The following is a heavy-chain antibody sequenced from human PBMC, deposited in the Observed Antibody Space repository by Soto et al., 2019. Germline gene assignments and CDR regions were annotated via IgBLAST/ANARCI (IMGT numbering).Heavy chain of an antibody. CDR2: ISHSGTT. CDR3: AKDHTGADAFDI. D-gene: IGHD7-27*01. Sequence: SETLSLTCAVSGGSITHDNWWNWARQPPGKGLEWIGEISHSGTTNYNPSLKSRVAISVDMSKNQLSLKLTSVTAADTAVYYCAKDHTGADAFDIWGQGIMVTVSS. J-gene: IGHJ3*02. CDR1: GGSITHDNW. V-gene: IGHV4-4*02.